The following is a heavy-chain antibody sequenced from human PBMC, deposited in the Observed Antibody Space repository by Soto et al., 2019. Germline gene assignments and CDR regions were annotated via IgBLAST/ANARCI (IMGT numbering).Heavy chain of an antibody. J-gene: IGHJ4*02. Sequence: EVQLVESGGGLVQPGGSLRLSCAASGFSFTHYWMHWVRQGPGKGLEWLSRINSDGTSTYYADSVKGRFTISRDNAKNTLYLQMNSLRDEDTAVYYCAPVATYFYESRGYDYWGQGALVTVSS. D-gene: IGHD3-22*01. V-gene: IGHV3-74*01. CDR3: APVATYFYESRGYDY. CDR2: INSDGTST. CDR1: GFSFTHYW.